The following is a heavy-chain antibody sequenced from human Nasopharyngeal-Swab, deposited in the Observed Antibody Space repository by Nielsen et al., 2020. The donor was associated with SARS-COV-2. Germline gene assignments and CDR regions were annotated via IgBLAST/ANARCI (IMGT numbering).Heavy chain of an antibody. CDR3: ARKARGYSSSSTHYYYYYMDV. J-gene: IGHJ6*03. V-gene: IGHV2-70*11. Sequence: SGPTLVKPTQTLTLTCTFSGFSLSTSGMCVSWIRQPPGKALEWLARIDWDDDKYYSTSLKTRLTISKDTSKNQVVLTMTNMDPVDTATYYCARKARGYSSSSTHYYYYYMDVWGKGTTVTVSS. CDR2: IDWDDDK. D-gene: IGHD6-6*01. CDR1: GFSLSTSGMC.